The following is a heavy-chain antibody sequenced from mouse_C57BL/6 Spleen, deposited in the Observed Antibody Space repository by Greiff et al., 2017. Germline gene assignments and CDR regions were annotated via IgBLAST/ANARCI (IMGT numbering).Heavy chain of an antibody. J-gene: IGHJ2*02. CDR2: IDPSDSYT. CDR1: GYTFTSYW. CDR3: ARDTLSHSASNALDY. Sequence: QVQLQQPGAELVMPGASVKLSCKASGYTFTSYWMHWVKQRPGQGLEWIGEIDPSDSYTNYNQKFKGKSTLTVDKSSSTAYMQLSSLTSEDSAVFFCARDTLSHSASNALDYWGQGTSLTVSS. V-gene: IGHV1-69*01. D-gene: IGHD2-5*01.